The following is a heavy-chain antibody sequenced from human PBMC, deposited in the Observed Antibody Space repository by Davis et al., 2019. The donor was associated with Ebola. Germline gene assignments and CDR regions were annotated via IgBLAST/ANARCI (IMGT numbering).Heavy chain of an antibody. CDR1: GFTLSSYW. J-gene: IGHJ4*02. D-gene: IGHD2-2*02. CDR3: AKYTPGIDY. CDR2: IKQDGSEK. V-gene: IGHV3-7*01. Sequence: GESPKIPCAAPGFTLSSYWMSRVRQAPGKGLEWVANIKQDGSEKYYVDSVKGRVTIPRDNAKNSLYLQMNSLRAEDTDVYDCAKYTPGIDYWGQGTLVTVSS.